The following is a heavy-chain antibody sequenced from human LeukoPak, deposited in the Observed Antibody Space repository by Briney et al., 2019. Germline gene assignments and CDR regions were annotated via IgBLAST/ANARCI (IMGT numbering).Heavy chain of an antibody. V-gene: IGHV4-59*01. Sequence: PSETLSLTCTVSGGSISSYYWSWIRQPPGKGLEWIGYIYHSGSTNYNPSLKSRVTISVDTSKNQFSLKLSSVTAADTAVYYCVLMATITSMDYWGQGTLVTVSS. CDR2: IYHSGST. CDR1: GGSISSYY. D-gene: IGHD5-24*01. CDR3: VLMATITSMDY. J-gene: IGHJ4*02.